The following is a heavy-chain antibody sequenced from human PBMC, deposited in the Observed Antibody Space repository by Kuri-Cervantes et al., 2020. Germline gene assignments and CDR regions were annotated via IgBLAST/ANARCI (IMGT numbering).Heavy chain of an antibody. CDR3: AREYCSSTSCSPYYYYGMDV. Sequence: GGSLRLSCAASGFTFSSYGMHWVRQAPGKGLEWVAVISYDGSNKYYADSVKGRFTISRDNAKNSLYLQMNSLRAEDTAVYYCAREYCSSTSCSPYYYYGMDVWGQGTTVTVSS. CDR1: GFTFSSYG. D-gene: IGHD2-2*01. CDR2: ISYDGSNK. V-gene: IGHV3-30*03. J-gene: IGHJ6*02.